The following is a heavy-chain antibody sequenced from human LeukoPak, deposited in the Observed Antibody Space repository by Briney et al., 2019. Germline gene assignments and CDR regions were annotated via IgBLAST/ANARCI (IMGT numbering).Heavy chain of an antibody. J-gene: IGHJ4*02. CDR3: AGEPPGSYVGY. CDR2: IYQSGKT. D-gene: IGHD3-10*01. Sequence: PSGTLSPTCAVYGDSINSINWWSWVRQFPGKGLEWIGEIYQSGKTNYNPSLKSRVTISMDKSKNQFSLKLSSVTAADTAVYYCAGEPPGSYVGYWGQGSLVTVSS. CDR1: GDSINSINW. V-gene: IGHV4-4*02.